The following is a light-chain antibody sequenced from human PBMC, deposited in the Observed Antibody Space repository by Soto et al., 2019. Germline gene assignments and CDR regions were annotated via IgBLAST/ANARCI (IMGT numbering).Light chain of an antibody. J-gene: IGLJ7*01. CDR2: AVS. CDR3: TSYTSSSPLVV. CDR1: NSDIGGSNY. V-gene: IGLV2-14*01. Sequence: QSALTQPASVSGSPGQSITISCSGTNSDIGGSNYVSWYQHHPGKAPKLMIYAVSNRPSGVSNRFSGSKSGNTASLTISGLQAEDEADYYCTSYTSSSPLVVFGGGTQLTVL.